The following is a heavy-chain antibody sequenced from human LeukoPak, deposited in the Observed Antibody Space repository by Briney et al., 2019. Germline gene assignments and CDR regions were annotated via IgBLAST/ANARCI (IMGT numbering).Heavy chain of an antibody. CDR3: AKDLLPYSGYDPYFDY. CDR1: GFTFDDYA. J-gene: IGHJ4*02. Sequence: GRSLRLSCAASGFTFDDYAMHWVRQAPGEGLEWVSGISWNSGSIGYADSVKGRFTISRDNAKNSLYLQMNSLRAEDTALYYCAKDLLPYSGYDPYFDYWGQGTLVTVSS. V-gene: IGHV3-9*01. D-gene: IGHD5-12*01. CDR2: ISWNSGSI.